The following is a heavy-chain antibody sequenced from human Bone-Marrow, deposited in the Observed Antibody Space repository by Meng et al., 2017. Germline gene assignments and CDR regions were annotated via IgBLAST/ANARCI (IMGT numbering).Heavy chain of an antibody. D-gene: IGHD6-13*01. CDR1: GFTFSNAW. V-gene: IGHV3-15*01. Sequence: GGSLRLSCAASGFTFSNAWMSWVRQAPGKGLEWVGRIKSKTDGGTTDYAAPVKGRFTISRDDSKNTLYLQMNSLRAEDTAVYYCARVGTSSSWYGKQYYFDYWGQGTLVTVSS. J-gene: IGHJ4*02. CDR3: ARVGTSSSWYGKQYYFDY. CDR2: IKSKTDGGTT.